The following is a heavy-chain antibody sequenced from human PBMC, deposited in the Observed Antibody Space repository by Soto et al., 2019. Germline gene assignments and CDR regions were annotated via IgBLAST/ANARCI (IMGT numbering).Heavy chain of an antibody. CDR1: GGTFSSYA. CDR2: IIPIFGTA. Sequence: QVQLVQSGAEVKKPGSSVKVSCKASGGTFSSYALSWVRQAPGQGLEWMGGIIPIFGTANYAQKFQGRVTSTADESTSTAYMELSSLRSEYTAVYYCARLTVTKIHGGVDPWGQGTLVSVSS. V-gene: IGHV1-69*12. J-gene: IGHJ5*02. CDR3: ARLTVTKIHGGVDP. D-gene: IGHD4-4*01.